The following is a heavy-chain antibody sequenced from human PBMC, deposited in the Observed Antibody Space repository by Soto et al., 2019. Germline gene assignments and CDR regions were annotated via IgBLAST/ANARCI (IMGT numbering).Heavy chain of an antibody. J-gene: IGHJ6*02. CDR3: ARSPIVVVNGLYYYRMYV. V-gene: IGHV1-69*13. D-gene: IGHD2-21*01. Sequence: SVKVSCKASGGTFSSYAISWVRQAPGQGLEWMGGIIPIFGTANYAQKFQGRVTITADESTSTAYMELSSLRSEDTAAYYWARSPIVVVNGLYYYRMYVWGQGATVTGSS. CDR2: IIPIFGTA. CDR1: GGTFSSYA.